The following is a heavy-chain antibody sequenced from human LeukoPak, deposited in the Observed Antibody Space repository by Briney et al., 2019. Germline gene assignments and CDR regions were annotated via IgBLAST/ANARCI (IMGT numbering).Heavy chain of an antibody. CDR2: ISSSSDYI. CDR3: ARVGHSYGYTFDY. V-gene: IGHV3-21*01. CDR1: GFTFSSYN. D-gene: IGHD5-18*01. Sequence: PGGSLRLSCAASGFTFSSYNINWVRQAPGKGLEWVSSISSSSDYIYYADSVKGRFTISRGNAKNSLYLQMNSLRGEDTAVYYCARVGHSYGYTFDYWGQGTLVTVSS. J-gene: IGHJ4*02.